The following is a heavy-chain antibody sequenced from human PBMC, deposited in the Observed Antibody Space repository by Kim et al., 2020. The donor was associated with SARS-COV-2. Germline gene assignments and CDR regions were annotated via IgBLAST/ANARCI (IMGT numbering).Heavy chain of an antibody. CDR1: GFTFSSYA. V-gene: IGHV3-23*01. J-gene: IGHJ4*02. Sequence: GGSLRLSCAASGFTFSSYAMNWVRQAPGKGLDWVSTISGGGVNTYYADSVRGRFTISRDNSNNTLYLHMNGLRAEDTALYFCGKRMDSGRPAADDSWGKG. CDR2: ISGGGVNT. D-gene: IGHD6-13*01. CDR3: GKRMDSGRPAADDS.